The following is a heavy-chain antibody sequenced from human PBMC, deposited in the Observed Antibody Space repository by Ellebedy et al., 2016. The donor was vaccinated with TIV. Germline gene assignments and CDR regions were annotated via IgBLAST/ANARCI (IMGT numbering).Heavy chain of an antibody. D-gene: IGHD3-10*01. CDR3: ARGGVDRPHALDI. V-gene: IGHV4-30-4*01. CDR1: AGSITTGDYY. J-gene: IGHJ3*02. CDR2: IYRGST. Sequence: MPSETLSLTCTVSAGSITTGDYYWTLIRQPPGKGLEWIWYIYRGSTFYNPSLASRLTVSLDSSKGQLSLKLSSVTAADTAMYYCARGGVDRPHALDIWGQGTMVTVSS.